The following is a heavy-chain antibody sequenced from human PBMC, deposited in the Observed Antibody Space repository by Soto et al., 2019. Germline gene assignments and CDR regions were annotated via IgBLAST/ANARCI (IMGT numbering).Heavy chain of an antibody. Sequence: EVQMLESGGGLGQSGKSLRLSCAVSGVTFSNYAMSWVRQAPGKGLERVSGVSGSGDSTYYADSVKGRFTISRDNSKNTLYLQMTSLRVEDTAVYYCAKGRELWFGGSFDSWGQGTLVTVPS. V-gene: IGHV3-23*01. CDR2: VSGSGDST. D-gene: IGHD3-10*01. J-gene: IGHJ4*02. CDR3: AKGRELWFGGSFDS. CDR1: GVTFSNYA.